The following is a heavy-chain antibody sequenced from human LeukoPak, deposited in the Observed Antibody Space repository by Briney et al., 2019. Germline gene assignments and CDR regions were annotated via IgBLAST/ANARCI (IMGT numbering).Heavy chain of an antibody. V-gene: IGHV3-23*01. J-gene: IGHJ4*02. D-gene: IGHD4-17*01. CDR2: IGGSGGGST. CDR3: AKKTSEYGDASPPDY. Sequence: TGGSLRLSCTASGFAFSSDAMNWVRQAPGKGLEWVSSIGGSGGGSTQYADSVKGRFTISRDNSKNTLHPQMKSLRAEDTAVYYCAKKTSEYGDASPPDYWGQGTLVTVSS. CDR1: GFAFSSDA.